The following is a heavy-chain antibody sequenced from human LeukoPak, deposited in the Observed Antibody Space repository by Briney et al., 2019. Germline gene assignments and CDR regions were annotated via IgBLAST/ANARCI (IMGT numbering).Heavy chain of an antibody. CDR2: IYTSGST. V-gene: IGHV4-4*07. Sequence: PSETLSLTCTVSGGSISSYYWSWIRQPAGKGLEWIGRIYTSGSTNYNPSLKSRVTMSVDTSKNQFSLKLSSVTAADTAVYYCARDHYQWPFGGWFDPWGQGTLVTVSS. D-gene: IGHD6-19*01. J-gene: IGHJ5*02. CDR1: GGSISSYY. CDR3: ARDHYQWPFGGWFDP.